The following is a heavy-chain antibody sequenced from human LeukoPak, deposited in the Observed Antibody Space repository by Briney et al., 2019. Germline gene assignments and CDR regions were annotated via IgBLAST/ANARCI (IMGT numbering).Heavy chain of an antibody. Sequence: GGSLRLSCAASGFTLSSYAMSWVRQAPGKGLEWVSAISDSGNTYHADSVKGRFTISRDNAKSSVYLQMNRLGAEDTAIYYCARDPCGSTTCYLKSWGQGTLVTVSS. CDR1: GFTLSSYA. CDR3: ARDPCGSTTCYLKS. D-gene: IGHD2-2*01. J-gene: IGHJ5*02. CDR2: ISDSGNT. V-gene: IGHV3-21*06.